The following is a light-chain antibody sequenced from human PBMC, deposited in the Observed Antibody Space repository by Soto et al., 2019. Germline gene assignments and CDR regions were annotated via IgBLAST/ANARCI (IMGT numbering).Light chain of an antibody. CDR3: QQYGSSPPLT. V-gene: IGKV3-20*01. CDR2: GAS. J-gene: IGKJ4*01. CDR1: QSVSNNY. Sequence: EIVLMQSPGTLSLSPGERATLFCRASQSVSNNYVAWYQQKPGQAPRLLIAGASSRATGIPDRFSGSGSGTDFTLTISRLEPEDFAVYYWQQYGSSPPLTFGGGTKVEIK.